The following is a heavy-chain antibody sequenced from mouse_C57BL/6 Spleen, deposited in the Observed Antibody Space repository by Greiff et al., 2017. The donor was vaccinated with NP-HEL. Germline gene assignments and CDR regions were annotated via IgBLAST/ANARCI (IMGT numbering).Heavy chain of an antibody. D-gene: IGHD1-1*01. V-gene: IGHV5-17*01. Sequence: EVNVVESGGGLVKPGGSLKLSCAASGFTFSDYGMHWVRQAPEKGLEWVAYISSGSSTIYYAETVKGRFTFSRDNAKNTLFLQMTSLRSEDTAMYYGAKGFITTVVAHWYFDVWGTGTTVTVSS. J-gene: IGHJ1*03. CDR3: AKGFITTVVAHWYFDV. CDR1: GFTFSDYG. CDR2: ISSGSSTI.